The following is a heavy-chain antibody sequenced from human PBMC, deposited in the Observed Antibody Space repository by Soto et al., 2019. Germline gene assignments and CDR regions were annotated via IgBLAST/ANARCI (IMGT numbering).Heavy chain of an antibody. CDR1: GFRFSSYW. D-gene: IGHD3-16*01. CDR2: IDPDGRVG. J-gene: IGHJ4*02. V-gene: IGHV3-7*03. CDR3: AGWGGHDANY. Sequence: EVQLLGSGGGLVQPGGSLRLSCVASGFRFSSYWMNWVRQTPGMGLEWVANIDPDGRVGSYVDSVKGRFTTSRDNAKKSLYLQMNSLRADDTAVYFGAGWGGHDANYWGQGILVTVSS.